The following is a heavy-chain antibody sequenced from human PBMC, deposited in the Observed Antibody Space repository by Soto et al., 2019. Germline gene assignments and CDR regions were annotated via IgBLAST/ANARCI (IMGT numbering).Heavy chain of an antibody. CDR3: ARDSSSGEGFDF. V-gene: IGHV3-33*01. Sequence: QVQLVELGGGVVQPGRSLRLSCAASGFTFSSYGMHWVRQAPGKGLEWMAVIWYDGNSKDYGDSVRGRFTVSRDNSKNTLYLQMDSLRAEDTAVYYCARDSSSGEGFDFWGQGTLVTVSS. J-gene: IGHJ4*02. CDR1: GFTFSSYG. D-gene: IGHD7-27*01. CDR2: IWYDGNSK.